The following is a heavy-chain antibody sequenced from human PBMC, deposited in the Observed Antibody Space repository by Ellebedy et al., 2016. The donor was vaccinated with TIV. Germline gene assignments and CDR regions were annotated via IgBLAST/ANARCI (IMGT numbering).Heavy chain of an antibody. CDR1: GFSLSNFA. CDR2: ISGNRDST. V-gene: IGHV3-23*01. Sequence: PGGSLRLSCAASGFSLSNFALSWVRQTPGKGLEWVSAISGNRDSTYYADSVKGRFTISKDNSKNTLYLQMNSLRAEDTAVYYCATLGVRVVWGQGTLVTVSS. J-gene: IGHJ4*02. CDR3: ATLGVRVV. D-gene: IGHD3-10*01.